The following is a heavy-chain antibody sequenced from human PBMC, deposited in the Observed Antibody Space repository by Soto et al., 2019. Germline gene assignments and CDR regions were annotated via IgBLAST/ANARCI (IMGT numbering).Heavy chain of an antibody. V-gene: IGHV3-11*06. J-gene: IGHJ4*02. CDR3: ARGPTYYYDSSGSRGALGY. Sequence: PGGSLRLSCAASGFTFSDYYMSWIRQAPGKGLEWVSSISSSSSYTNYADSVKGRFTISRDNAKNSLYLQMNSLRAEDTAVYYCARGPTYYYDSSGSRGALGYWGQGTLVTVSS. CDR2: ISSSSSYT. CDR1: GFTFSDYY. D-gene: IGHD3-22*01.